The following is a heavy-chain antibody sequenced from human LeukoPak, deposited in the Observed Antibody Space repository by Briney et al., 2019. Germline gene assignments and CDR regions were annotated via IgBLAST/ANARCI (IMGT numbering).Heavy chain of an antibody. Sequence: GGSLRLSCTASGFTFGDYAMSWVRQAPGKGLEWVGFIRSKAYGGTTEYAASVKGRFTISRDDSKNTLYLQMNSLRAEDTAVYYCAREMGIAVAYGPWGQGTLVTVSS. J-gene: IGHJ5*02. CDR3: AREMGIAVAYGP. V-gene: IGHV3-49*04. CDR1: GFTFGDYA. CDR2: IRSKAYGGTT. D-gene: IGHD6-19*01.